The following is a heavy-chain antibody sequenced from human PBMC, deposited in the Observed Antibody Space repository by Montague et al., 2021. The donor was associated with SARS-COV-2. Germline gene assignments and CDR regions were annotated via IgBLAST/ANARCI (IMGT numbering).Heavy chain of an antibody. Sequence: SETLSLTCTVSGASFSSYYWSWIRQSPGRGLLWIGYITHSGSTYYNPSLQSRLTISVDTSKNHFSLRLSSVTAADTAVYFCAKFRRIYLLRGTRYGGMDAWGQGTTVTVSS. D-gene: IGHD2-15*01. V-gene: IGHV4-59*12. CDR1: GASFSSYY. CDR3: AKFRRIYLLRGTRYGGMDA. J-gene: IGHJ6*02. CDR2: ITHSGST.